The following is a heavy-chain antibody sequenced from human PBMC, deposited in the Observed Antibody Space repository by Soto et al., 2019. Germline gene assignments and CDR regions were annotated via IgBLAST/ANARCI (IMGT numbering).Heavy chain of an antibody. CDR1: VFSFSSYT. CDR2: VSGNGGNT. V-gene: IGHV3-23*01. D-gene: IGHD1-26*01. Sequence: GGSLRLSCVSSVFSFSSYTMNCVRHAPGKWLEWVSGVSGNGGNTYYADSVKGRFSISRDNSKNTLYLQLNSLRAEDTAIYYCAKHRMGASGWFDPWGQGTPVIVS. CDR3: AKHRMGASGWFDP. J-gene: IGHJ5*02.